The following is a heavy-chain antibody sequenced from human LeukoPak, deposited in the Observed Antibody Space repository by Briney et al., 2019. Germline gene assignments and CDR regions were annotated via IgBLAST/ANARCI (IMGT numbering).Heavy chain of an antibody. CDR2: INHSGST. Sequence: PSETLSLTCAVYGGSFSGYYWSWIRQPPGKGLEWIGEINHSGSTNYNPSLKSRVTISVDTSKNQFSLKLSSVTAADTAVYYCARIYGDYIMYWGQGTLLTVSS. J-gene: IGHJ4*02. D-gene: IGHD4-17*01. CDR3: ARIYGDYIMY. CDR1: GGSFSGYY. V-gene: IGHV4-34*01.